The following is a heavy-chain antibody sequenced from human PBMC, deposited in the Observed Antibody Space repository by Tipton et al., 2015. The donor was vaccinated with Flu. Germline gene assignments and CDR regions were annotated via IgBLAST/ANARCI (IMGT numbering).Heavy chain of an antibody. CDR2: IYYSGST. CDR3: ASIIAVAGTSRFDY. D-gene: IGHD6-19*01. CDR1: GGSVSSSSYY. Sequence: TLSLTCTVSGGSVSSSSYYWGWIRQHPGKGLEWIGSIYYSGSTYYNPSLKSRVTISVDTSKNQFSLKLSSVTAADTAVYYCASIIAVAGTSRFDYWGQGTLVTVSS. V-gene: IGHV4-39*01. J-gene: IGHJ4*02.